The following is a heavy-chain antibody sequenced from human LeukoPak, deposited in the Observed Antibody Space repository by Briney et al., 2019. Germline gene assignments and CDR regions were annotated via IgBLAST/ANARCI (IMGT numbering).Heavy chain of an antibody. J-gene: IGHJ4*02. D-gene: IGHD4-17*01. Sequence: SETLSLTCAVYGGSFSGYYWSWIRQPPGKGLEWIGEINHSGSTNYNPSLKSRVTISVDTSKNQFSLKLSSVTAADTAVYYCAREDYGHYGLDYWGQGTLVTVSS. V-gene: IGHV4-34*01. CDR3: AREDYGHYGLDY. CDR1: GGSFSGYY. CDR2: INHSGST.